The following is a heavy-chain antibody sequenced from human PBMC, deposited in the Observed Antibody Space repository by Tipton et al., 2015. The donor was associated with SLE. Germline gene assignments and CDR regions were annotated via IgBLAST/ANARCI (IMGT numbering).Heavy chain of an antibody. V-gene: IGHV4-39*07. CDR1: GGSISSSSYY. Sequence: LRLSCTVSGGSISSSSYYWGWIRQPPGKGLEWMGSIYYSGSNYYNPSLKSRVTISVDTSKNQFSLKLSSVTAADTAVYYCARHMTDDARGMDVWVQVPTVPVSS. D-gene: IGHD1-1*01. CDR3: ARHMTDDARGMDV. CDR2: IYYSGSN. J-gene: IGHJ6*02.